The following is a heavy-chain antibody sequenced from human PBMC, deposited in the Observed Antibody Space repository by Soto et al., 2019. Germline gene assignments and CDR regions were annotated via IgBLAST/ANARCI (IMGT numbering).Heavy chain of an antibody. V-gene: IGHV2-5*02. CDR2: IYWDDDK. J-gene: IGHJ4*02. D-gene: IGHD6-13*01. CDR3: AQKIAAAGTLDY. Sequence: QITLKESGPTLVKPTQPLTLTCTFSGFSLSTSGVGVGWIRQPPGKALEWLALIYWDDDKRYSPSLKSRLTITKDTSKNQVVLTMTNMDPVDTATYYCAQKIAAAGTLDYWGQGTLVTVSS. CDR1: GFSLSTSGVG.